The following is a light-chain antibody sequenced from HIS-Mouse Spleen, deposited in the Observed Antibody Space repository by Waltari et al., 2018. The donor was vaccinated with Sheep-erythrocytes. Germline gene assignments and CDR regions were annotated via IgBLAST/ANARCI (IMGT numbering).Light chain of an antibody. CDR3: LQHDNFPLWYT. CDR1: SDVGSY. Sequence: PASVSGSPGQSITIYCTGTSSDVGSYNLVSWYQQKPGEAAIFIIQEATTLVPGIPPRFSGSGYGTDFTLTINNIESEDAAYYFCLQHDNFPLWYTFGQGTKLEIK. J-gene: IGKJ2*01. V-gene: IGKV5-2*01. CDR2: EAT.